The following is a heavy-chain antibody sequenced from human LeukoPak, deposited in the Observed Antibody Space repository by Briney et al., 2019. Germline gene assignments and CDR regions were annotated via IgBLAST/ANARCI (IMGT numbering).Heavy chain of an antibody. CDR1: GYTLIAYY. D-gene: IGHD4/OR15-4a*01. CDR3: ARANANYLFDY. J-gene: IGHJ4*02. CDR2: INPNSGDT. Sequence: GASVKVSCKASGYTLIAYYIYWVRQPPGQGREWMGWINPNSGDTNYALKFQGRVTMTRDTSISTAYMELSRLSSGDTAVYYCARANANYLFDYWGQGTLVTVSS. V-gene: IGHV1-2*02.